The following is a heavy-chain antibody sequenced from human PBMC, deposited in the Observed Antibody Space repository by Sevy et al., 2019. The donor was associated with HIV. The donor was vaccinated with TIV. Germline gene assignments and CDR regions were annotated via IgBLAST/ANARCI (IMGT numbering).Heavy chain of an antibody. CDR1: GFTFSNFA. CDR3: ARNRLPWFVDFLNWFDP. Sequence: GGSLRLSCAASGFTFSNFAMSWVRQAPGKGLEWVSAISGTGDITYYADSVKGRFTISRDNSKNTLYLQMNSLGVGDTAIYYCARNRLPWFVDFLNWFDPWGQGTLVTVSS. CDR2: ISGTGDIT. V-gene: IGHV3-23*01. D-gene: IGHD3-10*01. J-gene: IGHJ5*02.